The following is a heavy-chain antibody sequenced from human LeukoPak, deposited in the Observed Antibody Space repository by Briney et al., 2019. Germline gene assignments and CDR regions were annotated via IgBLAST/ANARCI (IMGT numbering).Heavy chain of an antibody. CDR1: GFTFSSYS. D-gene: IGHD2-2*02. CDR2: ISSSSSFI. Sequence: GGSLRLSCAASGFTFSSYSMNWVRQAPGKGLEWVSSISSSSSFIYYADSVKGRFTISRDNSKNTLYLQMNSLRAEDTAVYYCAREWGYCSSTSCYRGSYFDYWGQGTLVTVSS. V-gene: IGHV3-21*01. J-gene: IGHJ4*02. CDR3: AREWGYCSSTSCYRGSYFDY.